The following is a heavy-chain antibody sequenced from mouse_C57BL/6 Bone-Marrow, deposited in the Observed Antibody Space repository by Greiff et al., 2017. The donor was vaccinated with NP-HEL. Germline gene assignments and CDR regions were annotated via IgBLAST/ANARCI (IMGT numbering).Heavy chain of an antibody. CDR1: GYTFTSYW. Sequence: QVQLKESGAELVKPGASVKLSCKASGYTFTSYWMHWVKQRPGQGLEWIGMIHPNSGSTNYNEKFKSKATLTVDKSSSTAYMQLSSLTSEDSAVYYCERFYGSLYWYFDVWGTGTTVTVSS. D-gene: IGHD1-1*01. CDR2: IHPNSGST. J-gene: IGHJ1*03. CDR3: ERFYGSLYWYFDV. V-gene: IGHV1-64*01.